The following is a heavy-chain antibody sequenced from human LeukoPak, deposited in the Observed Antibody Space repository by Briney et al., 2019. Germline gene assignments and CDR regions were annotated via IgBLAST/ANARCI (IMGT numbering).Heavy chain of an antibody. V-gene: IGHV3-7*01. CDR1: GFTFSRYW. D-gene: IGHD2-2*01. CDR2: IKQDGSEK. Sequence: GGSLRLSCAASGFTFSRYWMSWVRQAPGKGLEWVANIKQDGSEKYYVDSVKGRFTISRDNAKSSLYLQMNSLRAEDTAVYYCARSLGYCSSTSCYHYFDYWGQGTLVTVSS. J-gene: IGHJ4*02. CDR3: ARSLGYCSSTSCYHYFDY.